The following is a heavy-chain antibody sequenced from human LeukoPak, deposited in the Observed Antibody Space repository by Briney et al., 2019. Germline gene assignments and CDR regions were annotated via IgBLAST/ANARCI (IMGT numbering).Heavy chain of an antibody. D-gene: IGHD5-24*01. J-gene: IGHJ4*02. CDR1: GGTFSSYA. Sequence: GASVKVSCTASGGTFSSYAISWVRQAPGQGLEWMGGIIPIFGTANYAQKFQGRVTITADESTSTAYMELSSLRSEDTAVYYCARTKPDGPYDYWGQGTLVTVSS. CDR2: IIPIFGTA. V-gene: IGHV1-69*13. CDR3: ARTKPDGPYDY.